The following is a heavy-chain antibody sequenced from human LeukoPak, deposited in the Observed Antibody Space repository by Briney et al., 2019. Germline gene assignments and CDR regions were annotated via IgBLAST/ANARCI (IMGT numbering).Heavy chain of an antibody. CDR3: ARSTTRPHGGSTVVTPVGFDP. J-gene: IGHJ5*02. D-gene: IGHD4-23*01. V-gene: IGHV1-69*13. CDR2: IIPIFGTA. CDR1: GGTFSSYT. Sequence: GASVKVSCKASGGTFSSYTISWVRQAPGQGLEWMGGIIPIFGTANYAQKFQGRVTITADESTSTAYMELSSLRSEDTAVYYCARSTTRPHGGSTVVTPVGFDPWGQGTLVTVSS.